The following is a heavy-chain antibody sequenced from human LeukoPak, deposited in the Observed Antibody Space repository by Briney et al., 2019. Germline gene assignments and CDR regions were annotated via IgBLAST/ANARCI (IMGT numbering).Heavy chain of an antibody. D-gene: IGHD3-9*01. CDR1: GFTFSTYE. J-gene: IGHJ4*02. V-gene: IGHV3-48*03. CDR2: MSSSGRTI. CDR3: ARVLRYFDWDAGFDY. Sequence: QPGGSLRLSCAASGFTFSTYEMTWVRQAPGKGLEWVSYMSSSGRTIYYADSVKGRFTISRDNAKNSLYLQMNSLRAEDTAVYYCARVLRYFDWDAGFDYWGQGTLVTVSS.